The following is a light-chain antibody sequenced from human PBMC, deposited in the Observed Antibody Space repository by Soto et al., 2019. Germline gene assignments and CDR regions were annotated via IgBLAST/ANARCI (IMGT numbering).Light chain of an antibody. Sequence: EIVMTQSPATLSVSPGERATLSCRASQSVNSNLAWYQQKPGQAPRLLIYGASTRATGIPARFSGSGSGTEFTLTISSLQSEDFAVYYCQQYSNWPPLTFGGGTTVDIK. V-gene: IGKV3-15*01. CDR3: QQYSNWPPLT. J-gene: IGKJ4*01. CDR1: QSVNSN. CDR2: GAS.